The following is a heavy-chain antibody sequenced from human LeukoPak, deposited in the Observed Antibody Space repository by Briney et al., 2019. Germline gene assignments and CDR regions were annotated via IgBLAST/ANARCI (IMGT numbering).Heavy chain of an antibody. Sequence: GGSLRLSCAASGFTFSSYGMHWVRQAPGKGLEWVAVISYDGSNKYYADSVKGRFTISRDNSKNTLYLQMNSLRAEDTAVYYCAKEGYCSGGSCYSVFDYWGQGTLVTVSS. CDR1: GFTFSSYG. CDR2: ISYDGSNK. V-gene: IGHV3-30*18. D-gene: IGHD2-15*01. J-gene: IGHJ4*02. CDR3: AKEGYCSGGSCYSVFDY.